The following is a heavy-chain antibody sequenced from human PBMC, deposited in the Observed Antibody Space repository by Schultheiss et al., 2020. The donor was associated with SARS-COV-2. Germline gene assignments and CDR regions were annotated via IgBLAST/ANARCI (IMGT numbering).Heavy chain of an antibody. CDR2: ISGSGGST. Sequence: GGSLRLSCTASGFTFGDYAMNWVRQAPGKGLEWVSAISGSGGSTYYADSVKGRFTISRDNSKNTLYLQMNSLRAEDTAVYYCARDPGGFGAYYFDYWGQGTLVTVSS. CDR1: GFTFGDYA. CDR3: ARDPGGFGAYYFDY. D-gene: IGHD3-10*01. J-gene: IGHJ4*02. V-gene: IGHV3-23*01.